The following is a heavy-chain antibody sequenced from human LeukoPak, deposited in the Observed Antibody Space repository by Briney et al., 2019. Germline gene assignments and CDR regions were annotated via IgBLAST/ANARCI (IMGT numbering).Heavy chain of an antibody. Sequence: PSETLSLTCTVSGGSISSGGYYWSWIRQHPGKGLEWIGYIYYSGSTYYNPSLESRVTISVDTSKNQFSLKLSSVTAADTAVYYCARGNQRSDYDFWSGYPNFDLWGRGTLVTVSS. D-gene: IGHD3-3*01. CDR1: GGSISSGGYY. CDR3: ARGNQRSDYDFWSGYPNFDL. V-gene: IGHV4-31*03. J-gene: IGHJ2*01. CDR2: IYYSGST.